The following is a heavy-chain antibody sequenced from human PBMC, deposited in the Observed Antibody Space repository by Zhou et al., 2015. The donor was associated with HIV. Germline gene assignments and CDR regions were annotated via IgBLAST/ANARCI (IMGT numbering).Heavy chain of an antibody. CDR2: ITPTFGGA. V-gene: IGHV1-69*01. Sequence: QVQLVQSGSAVKKPGSSVKISCKPSGGNFSSYAISWVRQAPGQGLEWMGGITPTFGGADYAQKLHGRVTITADESTRTAYMEMRSLRSEDTAVYYCARDRGGARPDWRYFDLWGRGTLVSVSP. J-gene: IGHJ2*01. CDR1: GGNFSSYA. D-gene: IGHD6-6*01. CDR3: ARDRGGARPDWRYFDL.